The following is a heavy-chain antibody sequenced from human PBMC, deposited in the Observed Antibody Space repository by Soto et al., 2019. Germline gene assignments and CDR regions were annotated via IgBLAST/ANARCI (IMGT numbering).Heavy chain of an antibody. CDR2: IWYDGSNK. CDR1: GFTFSSYG. Sequence: QVQLVESGGGVVQPGRSLRLSCAASGFTFSSYGMHWVRQAPGKGLEWVAVIWYDGSNKYYADSVKGRFTISRDNSKNTLYLQMNSLRAEDTAVYYCARDKDITIFGVGISFPGYWGQGTLVTVSS. CDR3: ARDKDITIFGVGISFPGY. V-gene: IGHV3-33*01. D-gene: IGHD3-3*01. J-gene: IGHJ4*02.